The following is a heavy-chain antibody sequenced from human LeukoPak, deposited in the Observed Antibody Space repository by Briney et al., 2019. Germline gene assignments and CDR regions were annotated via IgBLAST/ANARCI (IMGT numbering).Heavy chain of an antibody. CDR1: GYTLTGYY. CDR2: INPNSGGT. CDR3: ARDLAPAGYSSGWDAFDI. V-gene: IGHV1-2*02. J-gene: IGHJ3*02. D-gene: IGHD6-19*01. Sequence: ASVKVSCKASGYTLTGYYMHWVRQAPGQGLEWMGWINPNSGGTNYAQKFQGRVTMTRDTSISTAYMELSRLRSDDTAVYYCARDLAPAGYSSGWDAFDIWGQGTMVTVSS.